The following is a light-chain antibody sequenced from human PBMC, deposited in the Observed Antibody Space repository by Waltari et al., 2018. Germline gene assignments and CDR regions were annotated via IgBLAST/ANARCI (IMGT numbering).Light chain of an antibody. Sequence: QPVLTQPPSSSASPGDSARLTCTLPSDINIDTSNVYWFQQKPGSPPRYLLYYYSDSNKGHGSGVPTRFSGSKDTSANSGTLLISEVQSDDEAQYYCLTWRTTAWVFGGGTKLTVL. J-gene: IGLJ3*02. V-gene: IGLV5-37*01. CDR1: SDINIDTSN. CDR2: YYSDSNK. CDR3: LTWRTTAWV.